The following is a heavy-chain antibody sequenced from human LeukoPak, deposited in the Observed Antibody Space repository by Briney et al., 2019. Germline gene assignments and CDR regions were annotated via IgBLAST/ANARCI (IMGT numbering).Heavy chain of an antibody. CDR2: INPNSGAT. Sequence: ASVKVSCKASGYTFTGYYMHWVRQAPGQGLEWMGWINPNSGATNYAQTFQGRVTMTRDTSISTAYMELSRLRSDDTAVYSCARVMVRGDPFDYWGQGTLVTVSS. CDR1: GYTFTGYY. CDR3: ARVMVRGDPFDY. J-gene: IGHJ4*02. V-gene: IGHV1-2*02. D-gene: IGHD3-10*01.